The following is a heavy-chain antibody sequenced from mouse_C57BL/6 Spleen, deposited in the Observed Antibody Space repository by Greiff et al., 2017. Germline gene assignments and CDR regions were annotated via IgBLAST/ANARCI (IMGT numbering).Heavy chain of an antibody. Sequence: EVQLQQSGPGMVKPSQSLSLTCTVTGYSITSGYDWHWIRHFPGNKLEWMGYIRYSGSTNYNPSLKSRISITHDTSKNHFFLKLNSVTTEDTATYYCARDYDGYYGGFAYWGQGTLVTVSA. CDR3: ARDYDGYYGGFAY. J-gene: IGHJ3*01. V-gene: IGHV3-1*01. CDR2: IRYSGST. D-gene: IGHD2-3*01. CDR1: GYSITSGYD.